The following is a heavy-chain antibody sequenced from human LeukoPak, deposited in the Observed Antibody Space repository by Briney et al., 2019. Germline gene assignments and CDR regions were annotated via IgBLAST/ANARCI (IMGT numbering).Heavy chain of an antibody. Sequence: GASVKVSCKASGYTFTGYYMHWVRQAPGQGLEWMGRINPNSGGTNYAQKFQGRVTMTRDTSISTAYMELSRLRSDDTAVYYCARDPGDEYSSAYYPLDDYWGQGTLVTVSS. V-gene: IGHV1-2*06. CDR2: INPNSGGT. D-gene: IGHD3-22*01. J-gene: IGHJ4*02. CDR3: ARDPGDEYSSAYYPLDDY. CDR1: GYTFTGYY.